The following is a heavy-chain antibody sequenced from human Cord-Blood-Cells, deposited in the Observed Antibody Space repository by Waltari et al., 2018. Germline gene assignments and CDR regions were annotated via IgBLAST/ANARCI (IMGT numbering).Heavy chain of an antibody. J-gene: IGHJ4*02. CDR3: AREHCSSTSCYIDY. V-gene: IGHV3-21*01. D-gene: IGHD2-2*02. CDR2: ISSSSSYI. Sequence: EVQLVESGGGLVKPGGSLRLSCAAPGFPFSSYSMNWVRQAPGKGLEWVSSISSSSSYIYYADSVKGRFTISRDNAKNSLYLQMNSLRAEDTAVYYCAREHCSSTSCYIDYWGQGTLVTVSS. CDR1: GFPFSSYS.